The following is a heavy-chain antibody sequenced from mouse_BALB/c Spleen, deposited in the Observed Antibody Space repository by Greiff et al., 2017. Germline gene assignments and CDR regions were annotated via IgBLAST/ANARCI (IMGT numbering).Heavy chain of an antibody. Sequence: QVQLQQPGAELVKPGAPVKLSCKASGYTFTSYWMNWVKQRPGRGLEWIGRIDPSDSETHYNQKFKDKATLTVDKSSSTAYIQLSSLTSEDSAVYYCARRTYSYGNSNYAMDYWGQGTSVTVSS. V-gene: IGHV1-69*02. CDR2: IDPSDSET. CDR3: ARRTYSYGNSNYAMDY. D-gene: IGHD2-1*01. J-gene: IGHJ4*01. CDR1: GYTFTSYW.